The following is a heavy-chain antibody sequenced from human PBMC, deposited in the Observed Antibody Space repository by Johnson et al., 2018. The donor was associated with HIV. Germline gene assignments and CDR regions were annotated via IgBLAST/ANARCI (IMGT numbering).Heavy chain of an antibody. CDR2: IFSVGDV. V-gene: IGHV3-66*02. J-gene: IGHJ3*01. CDR1: GITVGTNY. D-gene: IGHD3-9*01. Sequence: VQLVESGGGLVQPGGSLRLSCAASGITVGTNYMSWVRQAPGKGLEWVSVIFSVGDVYSADSVKGRFTISRDNSKNMVYLQMNSLRPEDPAVSYCARDGRDLVTRGSFDVWGQGTMVTVSS. CDR3: ARDGRDLVTRGSFDV.